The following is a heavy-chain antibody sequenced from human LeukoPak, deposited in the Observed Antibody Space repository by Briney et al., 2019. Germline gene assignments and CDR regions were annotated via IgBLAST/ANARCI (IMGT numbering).Heavy chain of an antibody. CDR3: ARSPSYYDSSGYYRGVYYYYYMDV. V-gene: IGHV1-46*01. CDR2: INPSGGST. J-gene: IGHJ6*03. D-gene: IGHD3-22*01. CDR1: GYTFTSYY. Sequence: ASVKVSCKASGYTFTSYYMHWARQAPGQGLEWMGIINPSGGSTSYAQKFQGRVTMTTDTSTSTAYMELRSLRSDDTAVYYCARSPSYYDSSGYYRGVYYYYYMDVWGKGTTVTISS.